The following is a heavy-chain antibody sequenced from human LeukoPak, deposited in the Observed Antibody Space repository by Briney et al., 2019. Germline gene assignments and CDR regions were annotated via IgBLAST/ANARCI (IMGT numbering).Heavy chain of an antibody. V-gene: IGHV3-30*02. J-gene: IGHJ4*02. CDR2: IRYDGDIK. D-gene: IGHD3-22*01. Sequence: GGSLRLSCAASGFSFSSYGMHWVRQAPGKGLEWVAFIRYDGDIKYYADSVKGRFTISRDNSKNTLYLQMNSLRAEDTAVYYCAKDWDYYDSSGYPYYFDYWGQGTLVTVSS. CDR1: GFSFSSYG. CDR3: AKDWDYYDSSGYPYYFDY.